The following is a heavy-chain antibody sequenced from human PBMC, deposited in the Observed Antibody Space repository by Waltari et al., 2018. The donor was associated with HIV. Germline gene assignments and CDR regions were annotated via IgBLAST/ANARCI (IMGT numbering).Heavy chain of an antibody. J-gene: IGHJ4*02. Sequence: MESGGGVVQPGGSLRLSCTTSGFVFDSFGMYWVRQATGKALELVSFINYTGNNQYYTDSVKGRFTTSRDNVRKILFLQMTAIKSEDTALYYFSKRGTQKRGSGWGIDFWGRGTPVTVSS. CDR1: GFVFDSFG. CDR3: SKRGTQKRGSGWGIDF. V-gene: IGHV3-30*02. CDR2: INYTGNNQ. D-gene: IGHD6-19*01.